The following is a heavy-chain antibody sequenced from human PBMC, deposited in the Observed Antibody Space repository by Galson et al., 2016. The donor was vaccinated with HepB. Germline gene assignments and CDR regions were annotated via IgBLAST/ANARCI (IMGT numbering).Heavy chain of an antibody. J-gene: IGHJ4*02. CDR3: AKAGGGWNYIDY. CDR2: LDKSGGAK. CDR1: GFTFFTYA. D-gene: IGHD6-19*01. Sequence: LSCAASGFTFFTYAMTWVRQAPGKGLEWVSTLDKSGGAKYYAGSLLGRFTISRDNSKNTLYLEMNSLTADDTAVYFCAKAGGGWNYIDYWGQGTLVTVSS. V-gene: IGHV3-23*01.